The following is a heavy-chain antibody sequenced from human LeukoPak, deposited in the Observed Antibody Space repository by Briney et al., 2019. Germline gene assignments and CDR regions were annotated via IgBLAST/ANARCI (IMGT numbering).Heavy chain of an antibody. CDR3: ARVRGSYPSWYYYYYMDV. V-gene: IGHV4-59*01. D-gene: IGHD1-26*01. J-gene: IGHJ6*03. CDR2: IYXSGST. Sequence: SETLSLTCTVSGGSISSYYWSWIRQPPGKXXXWIGYIYXSGSTNYNPSLKSRVTISVDTSKNQFSLKLSSVTAADTAVYYCARVRGSYPSWYYYYYMDVWGKGTTVTVSS. CDR1: GGSISSYY.